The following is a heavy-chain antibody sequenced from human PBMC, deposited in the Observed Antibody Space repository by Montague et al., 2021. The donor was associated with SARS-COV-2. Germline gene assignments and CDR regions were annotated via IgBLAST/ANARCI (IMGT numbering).Heavy chain of an antibody. J-gene: IGHJ4*02. V-gene: IGHV4-59*12. D-gene: IGHD3-10*01. CDR3: ARGARQGYGFRLGSFDY. CDR1: GGSISSYY. Sequence: SETLSLTCTVSGGSISSYYWSWIQQPPGKGLEWIGYIYYSGSTNYNPSLKSRVTMSVDTSKNQFSLKLSSVTAADTAVYYCARGARQGYGFRLGSFDYWGQGTLVTVSS. CDR2: IYYSGST.